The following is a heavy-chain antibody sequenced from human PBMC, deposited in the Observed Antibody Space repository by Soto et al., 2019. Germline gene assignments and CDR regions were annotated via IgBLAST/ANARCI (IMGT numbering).Heavy chain of an antibody. CDR3: ARGVLLAPDV. V-gene: IGHV4-59*08. CDR2: TYYSGST. CDR1: GGSISSYY. Sequence: PSETLSLTCTVSGGSISSYYWSWIRQPPGKGLEWIGYTYYSGSTNYNPSLKSRVTVSIDPSKNQFSLQMSSITAADTAVYYCARGVLLAPDVWGQGTTVTVS. D-gene: IGHD1-26*01. J-gene: IGHJ6*02.